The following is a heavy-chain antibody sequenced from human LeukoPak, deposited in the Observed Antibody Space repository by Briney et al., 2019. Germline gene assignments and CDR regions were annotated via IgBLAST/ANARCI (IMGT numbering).Heavy chain of an antibody. CDR2: INQDGSEE. V-gene: IGHV3-7*03. D-gene: IGHD3-9*01. Sequence: PGGSLRLSCAASGFTFSSNWMSWVRQAPGKGLEWVANINQDGSEENYVDSVKGRFTMFRDNAKNSLYLQMNSLRAEDTAVYYCARDFDFDWGQGTLVTVSS. CDR3: ARDFDFD. CDR1: GFTFSSNW. J-gene: IGHJ4*02.